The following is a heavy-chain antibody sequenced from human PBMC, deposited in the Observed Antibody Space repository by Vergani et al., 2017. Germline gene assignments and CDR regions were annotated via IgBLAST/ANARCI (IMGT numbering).Heavy chain of an antibody. D-gene: IGHD3-22*01. Sequence: QVQLVQSGAEVKKPGASVKVSCKASGYTFTSYYMHWVRQAPGQGLEWMGIINPSGGSTSYAQKFQGRVTMTRDTSTSTVYMELSSLRSEDTAVYYCARAGNYYDSRDDAFDIWGQGTMVTVSS. CDR2: INPSGGST. V-gene: IGHV1-46*01. CDR1: GYTFTSYY. J-gene: IGHJ3*02. CDR3: ARAGNYYDSRDDAFDI.